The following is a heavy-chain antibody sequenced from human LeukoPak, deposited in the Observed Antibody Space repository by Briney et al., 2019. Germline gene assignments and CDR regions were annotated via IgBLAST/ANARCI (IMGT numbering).Heavy chain of an antibody. CDR1: GFTFSSYG. CDR3: AKEGVDYYDSSGYYYFLSY. D-gene: IGHD3-22*01. J-gene: IGHJ4*02. CDR2: ISGSGGST. Sequence: GGSLRLSCAASGFTFSSYGTSWVRQAPGKGLEWVSAISGSGGSTYYADSVKGRFTISRDNSKNTLYLQMNSLRAEDTAVYYCAKEGVDYYDSSGYYYFLSYWGQGTLVTVSS. V-gene: IGHV3-23*01.